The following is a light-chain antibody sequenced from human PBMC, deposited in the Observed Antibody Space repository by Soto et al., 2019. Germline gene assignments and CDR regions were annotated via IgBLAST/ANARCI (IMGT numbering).Light chain of an antibody. Sequence: DIQMTQSPSTLSASVGDTVTITCRASHNIFIWLAWYQHKPGKAPKLLIFDASSLHAGVPSRFSGSKSGTEFTLTISSLQPDDFATYYCQQYNSYRWTFCQGTKVDIK. V-gene: IGKV1-5*01. CDR3: QQYNSYRWT. CDR2: DAS. J-gene: IGKJ1*01. CDR1: HNIFIW.